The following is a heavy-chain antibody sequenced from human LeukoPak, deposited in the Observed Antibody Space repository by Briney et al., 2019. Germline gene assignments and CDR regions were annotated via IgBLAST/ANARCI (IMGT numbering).Heavy chain of an antibody. V-gene: IGHV4-30-2*01. J-gene: IGHJ6*02. CDR3: ARMIVATVRTGAHFFHGMDV. CDR2: IYHSGST. Sequence: PSQTLSLTCAVSGGSISSGGYSWSWIRQPPGKGLEWIGYIYHSGSTYYNPSLKSRVTISVDRSKNQFSLKLSSVTAADTAVYYCARMIVATVRTGAHFFHGMDVWGQGTTVTVSS. D-gene: IGHD5-12*01. CDR1: GGSISSGGYS.